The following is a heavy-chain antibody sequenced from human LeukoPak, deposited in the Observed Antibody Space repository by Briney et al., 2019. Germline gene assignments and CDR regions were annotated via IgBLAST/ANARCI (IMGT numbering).Heavy chain of an antibody. V-gene: IGHV1-2*02. CDR1: GYTFTGYY. J-gene: IGHJ4*02. Sequence: ASVKVSCKASGYTFTGYYMHWVRQAPGQGLEWMGWINPNSGGTNYAQKFQGRVTMTRDTSISTAYMELSRLRSDDTAVYYCARDAYCSSTSCYTYLDYWGQGTLVTVSS. D-gene: IGHD2-2*02. CDR2: INPNSGGT. CDR3: ARDAYCSSTSCYTYLDY.